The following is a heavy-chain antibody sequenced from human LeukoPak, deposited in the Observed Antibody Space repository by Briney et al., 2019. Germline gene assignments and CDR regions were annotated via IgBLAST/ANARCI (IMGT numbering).Heavy chain of an antibody. CDR1: GGSFSDYF. Sequence: PSETLSLTCTVYGGSFSDYFWTWIRQSPGKGREWIGDINHSGNTNYNPSLKSRVTISVDTSKNQFSLNLTSVTAADTAVYFCARGRRLVGAQRPLYFYYYYFDVWGKGTTVTVSS. J-gene: IGHJ6*03. D-gene: IGHD1-26*01. CDR2: INHSGNT. V-gene: IGHV4-34*01. CDR3: ARGRRLVGAQRPLYFYYYYFDV.